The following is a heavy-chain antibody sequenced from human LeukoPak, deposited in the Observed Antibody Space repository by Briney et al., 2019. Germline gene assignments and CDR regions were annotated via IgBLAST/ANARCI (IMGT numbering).Heavy chain of an antibody. CDR1: GGSISSGSYY. D-gene: IGHD3-3*01. CDR2: IYTSGST. Sequence: TLSLTCTVSGGSISSGSYYWSWIRQPAGKGLEWIGRIYTSGSTNYNPSLKSRVTISVDTSKNQFSLKLSSVTAADTAVYYCARATYYDSYWGQGTLVTVSS. CDR3: ARATYYDSY. J-gene: IGHJ4*02. V-gene: IGHV4-61*02.